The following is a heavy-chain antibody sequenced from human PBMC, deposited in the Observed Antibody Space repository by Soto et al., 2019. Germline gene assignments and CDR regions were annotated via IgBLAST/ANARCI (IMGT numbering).Heavy chain of an antibody. V-gene: IGHV3-30-3*01. CDR1: GFTCSSYA. Sequence: GGSLRLSCAASGFTCSSYAMHWVRQAPGKGLEWVAVISYDGSNKYYADSVKGRFTISRDNSKNTLYPQMNSLRAEDTAVYYCARPLWRNDYNWGYFDLWGRGTLVTVS. D-gene: IGHD4-4*01. J-gene: IGHJ2*01. CDR3: ARPLWRNDYNWGYFDL. CDR2: ISYDGSNK.